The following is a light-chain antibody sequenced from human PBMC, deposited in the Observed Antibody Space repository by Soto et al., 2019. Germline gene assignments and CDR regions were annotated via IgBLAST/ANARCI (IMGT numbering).Light chain of an antibody. J-gene: IGKJ5*01. CDR2: AAS. CDR3: QQLNSYPLT. Sequence: DIQLTQSPSFLSASVGDRVTITCRASQGISSYLAWYQQKPGKAPKLLIYAASTLQTGVPSRFSGSESGTEFTLTISSLQPEDFSTYYCQQLNSYPLTFGQGTRLEIK. CDR1: QGISSY. V-gene: IGKV1-9*01.